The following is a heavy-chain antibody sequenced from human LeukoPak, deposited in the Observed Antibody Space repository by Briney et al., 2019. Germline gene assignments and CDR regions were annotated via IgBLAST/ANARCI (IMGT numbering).Heavy chain of an antibody. Sequence: PSETLSLTCTVSGVSISSDYWSWIRQPPGKGLEWIGYIHYSGSTNYNPSLKSRVTISVGRSKNQFSLKLSSVTAADTAMYYCARTRIAAAGDEIIFDYWGQGTLVTVSS. D-gene: IGHD6-13*01. J-gene: IGHJ4*02. CDR3: ARTRIAAAGDEIIFDY. CDR2: IHYSGST. CDR1: GVSISSDY. V-gene: IGHV4-59*01.